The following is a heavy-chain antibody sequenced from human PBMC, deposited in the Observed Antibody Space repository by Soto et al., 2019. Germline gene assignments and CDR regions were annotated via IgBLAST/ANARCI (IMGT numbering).Heavy chain of an antibody. CDR2: ISYSGNS. CDR3: ARLRRDGSGLPDL. Sequence: QMQLQESGPGLVKPSQTLSLICSVSGGSISRPGYYWAWIRQHPARGLEWIGSISYSGNSNHNPSLQSRLILSVDTSQNRFSLRLNSVTAADTAVYYCARLRRDGSGLPDLWGQGARVTVSS. D-gene: IGHD3-22*01. J-gene: IGHJ5*02. CDR1: GGSISRPGYY. V-gene: IGHV4-31*03.